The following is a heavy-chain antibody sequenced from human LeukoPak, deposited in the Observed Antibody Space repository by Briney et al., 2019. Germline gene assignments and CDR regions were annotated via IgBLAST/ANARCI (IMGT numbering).Heavy chain of an antibody. CDR2: ISWNSGSI. CDR1: GFTFDDYA. J-gene: IGHJ5*02. D-gene: IGHD6-19*01. Sequence: GGSLRLSCAASGFTFDDYAMHWVRQAPGKGLEWVSGISWNSGSIVYADSVKGRFTISRDNAQNSLYLQMNSLRAEDTALYYCAKDSSGIAVAGNWFDPWGQGTLVTVSS. CDR3: AKDSSGIAVAGNWFDP. V-gene: IGHV3-9*01.